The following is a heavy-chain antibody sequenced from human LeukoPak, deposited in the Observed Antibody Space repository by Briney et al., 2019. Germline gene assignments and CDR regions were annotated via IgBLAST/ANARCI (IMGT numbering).Heavy chain of an antibody. Sequence: ASVKVSCKTFGFNFITSSIYWVRQAPGQRLEWLGWITVASGNTRYSDNLQGRVTLTRDTSANTLYLDLSDLRSEDTAVYYCVAGTLGYWGQGTPVTAS. CDR2: ITVASGNT. CDR3: VAGTLGY. CDR1: GFNFITSS. V-gene: IGHV1-3*01. D-gene: IGHD3-3*01. J-gene: IGHJ4*02.